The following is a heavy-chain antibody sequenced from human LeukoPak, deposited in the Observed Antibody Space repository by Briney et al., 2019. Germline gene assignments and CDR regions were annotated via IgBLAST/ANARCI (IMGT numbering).Heavy chain of an antibody. CDR2: INWNGGST. V-gene: IGHV3-20*04. D-gene: IGHD3-3*01. CDR3: AKGARVWSGYCLFDY. Sequence: GGSLRLSCAASGFTFDDYGMSWVRQAPGKGLEWVSGINWNGGSTGYADSVKGRFTISRDNAKNSLYLQMNSLRAEDTAVYYCAKGARVWSGYCLFDYWGQGTLVTVSS. J-gene: IGHJ4*02. CDR1: GFTFDDYG.